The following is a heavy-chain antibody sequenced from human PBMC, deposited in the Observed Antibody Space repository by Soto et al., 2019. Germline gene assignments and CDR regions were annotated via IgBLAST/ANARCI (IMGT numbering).Heavy chain of an antibody. V-gene: IGHV1-69*02. CDR1: GATFSSYT. CDR2: IIPILGIA. CDR3: ARLGFDLDTLSPYYNVHHYYGVDV. J-gene: IGHJ6*02. D-gene: IGHD3-9*01. Sequence: GASVKVSCKASGATFSSYTISWVRQAPGQGLEWMGRIIPILGIANYAQKFQGRVTITADKSTSTAYMELSSLRSEDTAVYFCARLGFDLDTLSPYYNVHHYYGVDVWGQGTTVTVSS.